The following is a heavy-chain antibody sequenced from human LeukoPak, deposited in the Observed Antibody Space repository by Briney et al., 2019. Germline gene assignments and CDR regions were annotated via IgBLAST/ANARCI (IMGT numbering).Heavy chain of an antibody. CDR2: INPNSGGT. CDR1: GYTFTGYY. V-gene: IGHV1-2*02. D-gene: IGHD4-17*01. CDR3: ARESGDYVFRY. Sequence: ASVKVSCKASGYTFTGYYMHWVRQAPGQGLEWMGWINPNSGGTNYAQKFQGRVTITADESTSTAYMELSSLRSEDTAVYYCARESGDYVFRYWGQGTLVTVSS. J-gene: IGHJ4*02.